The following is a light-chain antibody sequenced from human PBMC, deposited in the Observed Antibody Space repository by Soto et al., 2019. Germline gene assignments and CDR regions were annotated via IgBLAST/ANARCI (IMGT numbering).Light chain of an antibody. CDR3: HHFGSSRHT. CDR2: GAS. CDR1: QTVSSTY. J-gene: IGKJ2*01. Sequence: EIVLTQSPGTLSLSPGDGATLSCRASQTVSSTYLAWYQQKPGQAPRLLIYGASSRAAGIPDRFSGSGSGTDFTLTISRLEPEDFAVYYCHHFGSSRHTFGQGTKVDNK. V-gene: IGKV3-20*01.